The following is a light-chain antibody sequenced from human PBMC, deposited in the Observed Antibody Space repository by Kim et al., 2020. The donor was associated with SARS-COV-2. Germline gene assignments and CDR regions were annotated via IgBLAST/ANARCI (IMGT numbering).Light chain of an antibody. CDR3: NSRDSSGNHHWV. J-gene: IGLJ3*02. V-gene: IGLV3-19*01. Sequence: GPTARITCQGDSLRSYYASWYQQKPGQAPVLVIYGKNDRPSGIPDRFSGSSSGNTASLTITGAQAEDEADYYCNSRDSSGNHHWVFGGGTKLTVL. CDR2: GKN. CDR1: SLRSYY.